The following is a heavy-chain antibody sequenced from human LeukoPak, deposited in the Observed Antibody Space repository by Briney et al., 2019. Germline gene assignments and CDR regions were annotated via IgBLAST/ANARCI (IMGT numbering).Heavy chain of an antibody. CDR3: ARQVSREGHFDY. D-gene: IGHD1-26*01. CDR2: IKEDTSQE. J-gene: IGHJ4*02. Sequence: GGSLRLSCAASGFTFNNYWMSWVRQGPGKGLEWVAHIKEDTSQEYYVGSVEGRFTISRDNARNSLYLQMNSLRGEDTAVYFCARQVSREGHFDYWGQGALVTVSS. CDR1: GFTFNNYW. V-gene: IGHV3-7*01.